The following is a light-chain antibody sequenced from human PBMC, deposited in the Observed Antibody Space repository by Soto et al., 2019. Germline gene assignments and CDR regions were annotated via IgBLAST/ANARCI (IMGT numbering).Light chain of an antibody. CDR2: AAS. J-gene: IGKJ1*01. V-gene: IGKV1-17*01. CDR1: QGIRND. Sequence: DIQMTQSPSSLSASVGDRVTITCRASQGIRNDLGWYQQKPGKAPKRLIYAASSLQNGVPSRFRDRAAGKEFTLPISRLQSEDLATSYCLQHSSSPWKLGQGMKVEIK. CDR3: LQHSSSPWK.